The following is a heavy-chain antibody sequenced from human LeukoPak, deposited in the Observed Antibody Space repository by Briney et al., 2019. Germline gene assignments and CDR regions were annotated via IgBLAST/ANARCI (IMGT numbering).Heavy chain of an antibody. J-gene: IGHJ1*01. Sequence: GGSLRLSCAASGFTFRSNWMNWVRQAPGKGLEWVAHVQPDGSAKIYADSVKGRFTISRDDAKDSYLQMNSLRVEDTAVYYCARDFFGWSSLGHWGQGTLVTVSS. V-gene: IGHV3-7*01. CDR2: VQPDGSAK. D-gene: IGHD6-19*01. CDR3: ARDFFGWSSLGH. CDR1: GFTFRSNW.